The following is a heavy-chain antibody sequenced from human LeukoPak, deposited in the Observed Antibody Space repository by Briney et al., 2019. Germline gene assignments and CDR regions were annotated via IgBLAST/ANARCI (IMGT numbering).Heavy chain of an antibody. D-gene: IGHD6-19*01. J-gene: IGHJ5*02. CDR1: GGTFSSYA. CDR2: IIPIFGTA. CDR3: ARAGCLITGYSSGCWFDP. Sequence: GASVKVSCKASGGTFSSYAISWVRQAPGQGFEWMGGIIPIFGTANYAQKFQGRVTITADESTSTAYMELSSLRSEDTAVYYCARAGCLITGYSSGCWFDPWGQGTLVTVSS. V-gene: IGHV1-69*13.